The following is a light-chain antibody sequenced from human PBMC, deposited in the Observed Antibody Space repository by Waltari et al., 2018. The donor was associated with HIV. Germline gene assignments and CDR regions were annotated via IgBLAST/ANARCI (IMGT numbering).Light chain of an antibody. J-gene: IGKJ3*01. Sequence: EIVMTQSPATLSVSPGERATLSCRASQNVSSTLAWYQQKPGQAPRLLIYGASTRATGIPARFSGSGSGTEFTLTISSLQSEDFAVYYCQQYNSWPFTFGPGTKVDIK. V-gene: IGKV3-15*01. CDR1: QNVSST. CDR2: GAS. CDR3: QQYNSWPFT.